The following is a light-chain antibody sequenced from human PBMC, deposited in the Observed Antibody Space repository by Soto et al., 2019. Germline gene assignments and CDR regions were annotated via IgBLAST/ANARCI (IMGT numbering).Light chain of an antibody. CDR2: GAS. Sequence: ETMMNQSPGTLSVSLGERATLSCRASQSVSSDLAWYHQKPGQAPRLLIYGASTRATGIPARFSGSGSGTEFILTISSVESEDFAIYYCQQHNDWPTFGQGTRLEIK. CDR3: QQHNDWPT. J-gene: IGKJ5*01. V-gene: IGKV3-15*01. CDR1: QSVSSD.